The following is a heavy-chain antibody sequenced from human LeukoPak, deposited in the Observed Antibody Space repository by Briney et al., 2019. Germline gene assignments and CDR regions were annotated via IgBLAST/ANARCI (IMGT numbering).Heavy chain of an antibody. CDR2: IFYSGST. J-gene: IGHJ4*02. Sequence: PSETLSLTCTVAGASISDYYWSWIRQPPGKGLEWIGLIFYSGSTNYNPSLKSRVTISLDTTKQQFSLRLNSVTAADTAVYYCARGGLSRIPLDFRGQGTLVTVSS. D-gene: IGHD3-10*01. CDR3: ARGGLSRIPLDF. CDR1: GASISDYY. V-gene: IGHV4-59*01.